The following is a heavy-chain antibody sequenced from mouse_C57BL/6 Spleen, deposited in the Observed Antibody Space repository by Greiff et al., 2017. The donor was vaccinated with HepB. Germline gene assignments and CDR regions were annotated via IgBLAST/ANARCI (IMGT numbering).Heavy chain of an antibody. J-gene: IGHJ2*01. Sequence: QVQLKQSGAELAKPGASVKLSCKASGYTFTSYWMHWVKQRPGQGLEWIGYINPSSGYTKYNQKFKDKATLTADKSSSTAYMQLSSLTYEDSAVYDCARESFYDYDRGYYFDYWGQGTTLTVSS. CDR3: ARESFYDYDRGYYFDY. CDR1: GYTFTSYW. V-gene: IGHV1-7*01. D-gene: IGHD2-4*01. CDR2: INPSSGYT.